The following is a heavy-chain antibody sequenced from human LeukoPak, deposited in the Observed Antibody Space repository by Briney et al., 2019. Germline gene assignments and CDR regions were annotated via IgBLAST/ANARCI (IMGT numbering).Heavy chain of an antibody. Sequence: PGGSLRLSCAASGFTFSSYAMTWVRQAPGKGLEWVSAILGSGGSTYYADSVKGRFTISRDNSKNTLSLQMNSLRAEDTAVYYCAKFWSGSYGRDAFDIWGQGTMVTVSS. CDR2: ILGSGGST. V-gene: IGHV3-23*01. J-gene: IGHJ3*02. CDR1: GFTFSSYA. CDR3: AKFWSGSYGRDAFDI. D-gene: IGHD1-26*01.